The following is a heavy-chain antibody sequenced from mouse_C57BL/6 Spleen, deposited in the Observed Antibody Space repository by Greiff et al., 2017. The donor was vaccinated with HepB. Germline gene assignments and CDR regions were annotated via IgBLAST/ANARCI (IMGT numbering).Heavy chain of an antibody. CDR1: GFTFSSYT. CDR3: ARHSPYYYGSSWFAY. J-gene: IGHJ3*01. V-gene: IGHV5-9*01. D-gene: IGHD1-1*01. CDR2: ISGGGGNN. Sequence: EVKLMESGGGLVKPGGSLKLSCAASGFTFSSYTMSWVRQTPEKRLEWVATISGGGGNNYYPDSVKGRLTISRDNAKNTLYLQMSSLRSEDTALYYCARHSPYYYGSSWFAYWGQGTLVTVSA.